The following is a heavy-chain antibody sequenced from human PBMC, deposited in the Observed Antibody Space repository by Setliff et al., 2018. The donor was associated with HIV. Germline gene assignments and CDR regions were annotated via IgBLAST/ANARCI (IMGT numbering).Heavy chain of an antibody. CDR2: ISWDGGTT. Sequence: GGSLRLSCAASGFTFDDYGMSWVRQLPGKGLEWVSGISWDGGTTGYADSVKGRFTISRDNAKHSLYLQMNSLRTEDTAVYYCARDRESSGYYNEAFDIWGQGTMVTVSS. D-gene: IGHD3-3*01. CDR1: GFTFDDYG. CDR3: ARDRESSGYYNEAFDI. J-gene: IGHJ3*02. V-gene: IGHV3-20*04.